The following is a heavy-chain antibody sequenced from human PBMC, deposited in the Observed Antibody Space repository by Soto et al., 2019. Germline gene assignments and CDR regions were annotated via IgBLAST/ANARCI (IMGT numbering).Heavy chain of an antibody. J-gene: IGHJ6*02. CDR2: IDPSDSYT. CDR3: ASKTINYYGMDV. CDR1: GYSFTSYW. Sequence: GESLKISCKGSGYSFTSYWISWVRQMPGKGLEWMGRIDPSDSYTNYSPSFQGHVTIPADKSISTAYLQWSSLKASDTAMYYCASKTINYYGMDVWGQGNTVTVSS. V-gene: IGHV5-10-1*01.